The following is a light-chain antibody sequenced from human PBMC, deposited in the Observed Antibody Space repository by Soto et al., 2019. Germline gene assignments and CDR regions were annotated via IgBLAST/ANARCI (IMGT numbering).Light chain of an antibody. J-gene: IGLJ2*01. CDR1: NTDLSNYDS. V-gene: IGLV2-14*01. CDR2: EVT. CDR3: ASYSGTNSWL. Sequence: QSALTQPASVSGFLGQSITISCTGANTDLSNYDSVSWYQQRPGNAPKLILFEVTTRPSGISSRFSGSKSGTAASLTISPLQADDESFYHCASYSGTNSWLFGGGTKLTVL.